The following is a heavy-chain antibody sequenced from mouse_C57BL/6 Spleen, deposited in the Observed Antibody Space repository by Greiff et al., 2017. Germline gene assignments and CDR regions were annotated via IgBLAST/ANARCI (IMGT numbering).Heavy chain of an antibody. CDR2: IYPGSGNT. J-gene: IGHJ1*03. V-gene: IGHV1-76*01. CDR3: ARRIDYGSSHWYFDV. CDR1: GYTFTDYY. D-gene: IGHD1-1*01. Sequence: QVQLKESGAELVRPGASVKLSCKASGYTFTDYYINWVKQRPGQGLEWIARIYPGSGNTYYNEKFKGKATLTAEKSSSTAYMQLSSLTSEASAVYFCARRIDYGSSHWYFDVWGTGTTVTVSS.